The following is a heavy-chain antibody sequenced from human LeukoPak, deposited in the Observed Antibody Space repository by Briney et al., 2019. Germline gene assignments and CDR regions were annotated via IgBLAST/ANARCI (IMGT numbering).Heavy chain of an antibody. D-gene: IGHD1-7*01. CDR1: DFTLAAYA. J-gene: IGHJ4*02. V-gene: IGHV3-33*08. Sequence: GRSLRLSCTASDFTLAAYAMHWVRQAPGKGLEWVAVIRPDGSHISYVDPVKGRFTISRDNSNNMLYLQMSSLRAEDTALYYCLREVDWKYAFDYWGRGTLVTVSS. CDR2: IRPDGSHI. CDR3: LREVDWKYAFDY.